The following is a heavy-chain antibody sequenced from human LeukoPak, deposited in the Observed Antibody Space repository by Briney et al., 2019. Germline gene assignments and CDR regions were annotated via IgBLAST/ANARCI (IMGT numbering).Heavy chain of an antibody. Sequence: GGSLRLSCAASGFTFSNYAMNWVRQAPGKGLEWVSTISGSGGTTYYADSVKGRFTISRDNSKNTLYLQMNSLRAEDTAVYYCAKDSTYHSGSGSYYRGPTFDYWGQGTLVTVSS. V-gene: IGHV3-23*01. D-gene: IGHD3-10*01. CDR3: AKDSTYHSGSGSYYRGPTFDY. CDR1: GFTFSNYA. J-gene: IGHJ4*02. CDR2: ISGSGGTT.